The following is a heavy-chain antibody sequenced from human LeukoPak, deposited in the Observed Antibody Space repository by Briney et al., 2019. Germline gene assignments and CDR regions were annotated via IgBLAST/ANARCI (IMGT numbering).Heavy chain of an antibody. D-gene: IGHD1-26*01. CDR2: FDPEDGET. Sequence: ASVKVSCKVSGYTLTELSMHWVRQAPGKGLEWMGGFDPEDGETIYAQKFQGRVTMTEDTSTDTAYMELSSLRSEDTAVYYCATVGGATDTPFAYWGQETLVTVSS. J-gene: IGHJ4*02. CDR1: GYTLTELS. V-gene: IGHV1-24*01. CDR3: ATVGGATDTPFAY.